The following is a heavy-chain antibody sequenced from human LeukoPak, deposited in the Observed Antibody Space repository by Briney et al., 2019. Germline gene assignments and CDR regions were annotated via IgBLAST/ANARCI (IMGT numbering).Heavy chain of an antibody. CDR2: ISYDGSNK. J-gene: IGHJ4*02. V-gene: IGHV3-30-3*01. CDR1: GFTFSSYA. Sequence: GGSLRLSCAASGFTFSSYAMHWVRQAPGKGLEWVAVISYDGSNKYYADSVKGRFTISRDNSKNTLYLQMNSLRAEDTAVYYCARGRHASGVGALPGDGYWGQGTLVTVSS. D-gene: IGHD1-26*01. CDR3: ARGRHASGVGALPGDGY.